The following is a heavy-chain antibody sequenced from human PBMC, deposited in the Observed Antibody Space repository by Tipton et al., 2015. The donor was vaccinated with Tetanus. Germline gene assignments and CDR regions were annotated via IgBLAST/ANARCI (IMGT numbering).Heavy chain of an antibody. V-gene: IGHV4-61*08. CDR1: GDSLRAGDRN. D-gene: IGHD3-3*01. J-gene: IGHJ4*02. CDR3: ARANYDFSMKGPFDA. Sequence: GLVKPSETLSLTCSVSGDSLRAGDRNWSWIRQPPGKGLEWLAYISSSGSTNSDYFLKSLITISRDTSKNQYSLKPSSVTPADTAVYFCARANYDFSMKGPFDAWGQGILVVVSA. CDR2: ISSSGST.